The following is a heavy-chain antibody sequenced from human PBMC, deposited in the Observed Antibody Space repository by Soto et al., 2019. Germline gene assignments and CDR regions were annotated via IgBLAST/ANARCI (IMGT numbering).Heavy chain of an antibody. CDR3: AKDEKGDPLVRGLGGYFDS. CDR1: GFSFSTYG. D-gene: IGHD3-10*01. Sequence: QVQLVDSGGGVVQPGRSLRLSCVASGFSFSTYGMHWVRQAPGKGLEWVAVIWYDGSNKYYADSVKGRFTISRDNSKNTLYLQMNSLRAEDTAFYYCAKDEKGDPLVRGLGGYFDSWGQGTLVTVSS. J-gene: IGHJ4*02. CDR2: IWYDGSNK. V-gene: IGHV3-33*06.